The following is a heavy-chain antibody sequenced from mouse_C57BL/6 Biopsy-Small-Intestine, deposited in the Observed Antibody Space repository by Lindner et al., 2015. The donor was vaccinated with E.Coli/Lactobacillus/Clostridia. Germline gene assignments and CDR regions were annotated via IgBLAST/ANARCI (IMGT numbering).Heavy chain of an antibody. V-gene: IGHV1-39*01. CDR1: GYTFTDYH. J-gene: IGHJ2*01. D-gene: IGHD6-5*01. CDR2: ITPNYGTT. CDR3: ARSLRVDYFDY. Sequence: VQLQESGPELVKPGASVKMSCKASGYTFTDYHMHWVKQSHGKSLEWIGVITPNYGTTSYNQKFEGKATLTVDQSSSTAYLQLNSLTSEDSAVYYCARSLRVDYFDYWGQGTTLTVSS.